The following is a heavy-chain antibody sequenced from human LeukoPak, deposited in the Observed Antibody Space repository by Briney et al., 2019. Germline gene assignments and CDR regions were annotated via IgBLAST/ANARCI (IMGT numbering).Heavy chain of an antibody. CDR3: AREYSRDAFDI. CDR1: GFTVSSNY. J-gene: IGHJ3*02. V-gene: IGHV3-53*01. CDR2: IYSGGST. D-gene: IGHD2-15*01. Sequence: GGSLRLSCAASGFTVSSNYMSWVRQAPGKGLEWVSVIYSGGSTYYADSVKGRFTIPRDNSKNTLYLQMNSLRAEDTAVYYCAREYSRDAFDIWGQGTMVTVSS.